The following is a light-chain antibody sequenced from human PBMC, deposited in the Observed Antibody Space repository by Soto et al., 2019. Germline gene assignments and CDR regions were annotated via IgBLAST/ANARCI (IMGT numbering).Light chain of an antibody. Sequence: AIRMTQSPSSISASTGDRVTITCRASQGISSFLAWYQQKPGKAPKLLIYAAATLQRGAPSRFRASGSGTDFTLTSSRLQSEDFATYCCQQYLSYPYTFGQGTKLEI. V-gene: IGKV1-8*01. CDR3: QQYLSYPYT. J-gene: IGKJ2*01. CDR1: QGISSF. CDR2: AAA.